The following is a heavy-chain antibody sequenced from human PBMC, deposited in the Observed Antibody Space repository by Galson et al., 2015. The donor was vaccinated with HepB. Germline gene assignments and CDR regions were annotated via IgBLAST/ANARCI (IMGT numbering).Heavy chain of an antibody. J-gene: IGHJ3*02. CDR2: INYSGST. Sequence: ETLSLTCAVYGASFSGNYWSWIRQPPGKGLEWIGEINYSGSTDYSPSLESRVTISKDTSKNQFSLNLRSVTAADTAVYYCAKRRPKGGFYYRTTGPGDAFDTWGQGTMVTVSS. CDR1: GASFSGNY. D-gene: IGHD2-8*01. CDR3: AKRRPKGGFYYRTTGPGDAFDT. V-gene: IGHV4-34*01.